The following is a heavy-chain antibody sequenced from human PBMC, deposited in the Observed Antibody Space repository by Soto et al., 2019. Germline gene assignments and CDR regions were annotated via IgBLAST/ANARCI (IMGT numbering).Heavy chain of an antibody. D-gene: IGHD2-15*01. CDR3: ARDKYCSGGSCRKNWFDP. CDR1: GGSISSGDYY. Sequence: SETLSLTCTVSGGSISSGDYYWSWIRQPPGKGLEWLAYIYDDGSANYIPSLKSRATISLDISKNLFSLKLTSVTAADTAVYYCARDKYCSGGSCRKNWFDPWGQGTLVTVSS. CDR2: IYDDGSA. J-gene: IGHJ5*02. V-gene: IGHV4-61*08.